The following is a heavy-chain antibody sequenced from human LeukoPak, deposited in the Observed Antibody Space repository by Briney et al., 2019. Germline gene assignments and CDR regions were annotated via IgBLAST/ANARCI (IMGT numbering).Heavy chain of an antibody. D-gene: IGHD6-13*01. CDR3: ARDVVSSSWYGY. V-gene: IGHV1-2*06. Sequence: GASVKVSCKASGGTFSSYAISWVRQAPGQGLEWMGRINPNSGGTNYAQKFQGRVTMTRDTSISTAYMELSRLRSDDTAVYYCARDVVSSSWYGYWGQGTLVTVSS. CDR1: GGTFSSYA. J-gene: IGHJ4*02. CDR2: INPNSGGT.